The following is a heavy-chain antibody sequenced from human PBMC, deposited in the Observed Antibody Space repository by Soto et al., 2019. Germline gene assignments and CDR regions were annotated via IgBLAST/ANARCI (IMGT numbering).Heavy chain of an antibody. CDR1: GGSISSSSYY. CDR3: ARQRYSGSYCDY. V-gene: IGHV4-39*01. D-gene: IGHD1-26*01. Sequence: SETLSLTCTVSGGSISSSSYYWGWIRQPPGKGLEWIGSIYYSGSTYYNPSLKSRVTISVDTSKNQFSLKLSSVTAADTAVYYCARQRYSGSYCDYWGQGTLVTVS. CDR2: IYYSGST. J-gene: IGHJ4*02.